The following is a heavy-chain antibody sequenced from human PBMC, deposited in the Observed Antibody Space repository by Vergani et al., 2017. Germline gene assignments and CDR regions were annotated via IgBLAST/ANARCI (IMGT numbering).Heavy chain of an antibody. J-gene: IGHJ3*02. D-gene: IGHD1-1*01. CDR3: ARARGTTGTTAGAFDI. V-gene: IGHV1-69*01. CDR1: GYTFTGYY. Sequence: QVQLVQSGAEVKKPGASVKVSCKASGYTFTGYYMHWVRQAPGQGLEWMGGIIPIFGTANYAQKFQGRVTITADESTSTAYMELSSLRSEDTAVYYCARARGTTGTTAGAFDIWGQGTMVTVSS. CDR2: IIPIFGTA.